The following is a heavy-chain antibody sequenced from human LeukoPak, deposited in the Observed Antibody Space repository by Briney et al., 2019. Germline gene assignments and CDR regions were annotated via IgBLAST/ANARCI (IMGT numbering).Heavy chain of an antibody. Sequence: GASVKVSCKASGYTFTSYYMHWVRQAPGQGLEWMGWINPNSGGTNYAQKFQGRVTMTRDTSISTAYMELSRLRSDDTAVYYCARNTMVRGVIRYNWFDPWGQGTLVTVSS. CDR2: INPNSGGT. V-gene: IGHV1-2*02. CDR3: ARNTMVRGVIRYNWFDP. D-gene: IGHD3-10*01. J-gene: IGHJ5*02. CDR1: GYTFTSYY.